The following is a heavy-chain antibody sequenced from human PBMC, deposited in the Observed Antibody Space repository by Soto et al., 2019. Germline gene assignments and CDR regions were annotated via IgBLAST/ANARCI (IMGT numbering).Heavy chain of an antibody. Sequence: QVPLVQSGSEVKKPGASVKVSCKASGYTFTNYGMSWVRQAPGQGLEWMGWISAYNGNTNHAQNFQGRVTMTTDTSTKTAYMELRSLRSDDTAVYYCARCYCSVGSCYSCWHFDLWGRGALVTVSS. D-gene: IGHD2-15*01. CDR1: GYTFTNYG. V-gene: IGHV1-18*01. CDR3: ARCYCSVGSCYSCWHFDL. J-gene: IGHJ2*01. CDR2: ISAYNGNT.